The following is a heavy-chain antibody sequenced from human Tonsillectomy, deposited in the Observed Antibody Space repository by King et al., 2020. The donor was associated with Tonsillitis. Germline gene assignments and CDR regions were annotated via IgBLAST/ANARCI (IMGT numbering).Heavy chain of an antibody. CDR3: ARDRGGARPFDY. J-gene: IGHJ4*02. V-gene: IGHV3-21*01. CDR1: GFTFSFYI. Sequence: VQLVESGGGLVKPGGSLRLSCAASGFTFSFYIMNWVRQAPGKGLEWVSSISSSSSYIYYADSVKGRFTISRDNAKNSLYLQMNSLRAEDTAVYYCARDRGGARPFDYWGQGTLVTVSS. D-gene: IGHD3-16*01. CDR2: ISSSSSYI.